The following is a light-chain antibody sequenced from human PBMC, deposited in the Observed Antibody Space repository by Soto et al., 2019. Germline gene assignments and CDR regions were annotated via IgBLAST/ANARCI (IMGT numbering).Light chain of an antibody. Sequence: ELVLTPSPATLSVSPGDRATLSCMASQSISSNLAWYQQKPGQAPRLLIYGASSRATGIPDRFSGSGSGTDFTLTISRLEPEDFAVYYCQQRSNWPPITFGQGTRLEIK. CDR1: QSISSN. V-gene: IGKV3D-20*02. CDR2: GAS. J-gene: IGKJ5*01. CDR3: QQRSNWPPIT.